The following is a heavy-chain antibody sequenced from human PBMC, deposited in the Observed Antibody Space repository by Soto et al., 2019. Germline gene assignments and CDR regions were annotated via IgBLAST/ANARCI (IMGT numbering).Heavy chain of an antibody. J-gene: IGHJ6*02. CDR1: GGTFSSYA. Sequence: SVKVSCKASGGTFSSYAISWVRQAPGQGLEWMGGIIPIFGTANYAQKFQGRVTITADESTSTAYMELSSLRSEDTAVYYCARDLIVVVVAATPSDSYYYCMDVWGQGTTVTVSS. CDR2: IIPIFGTA. D-gene: IGHD2-15*01. CDR3: ARDLIVVVVAATPSDSYYYCMDV. V-gene: IGHV1-69*13.